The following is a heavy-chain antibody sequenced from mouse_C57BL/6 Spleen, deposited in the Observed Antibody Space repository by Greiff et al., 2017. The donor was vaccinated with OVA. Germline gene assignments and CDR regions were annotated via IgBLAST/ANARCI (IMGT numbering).Heavy chain of an antibody. J-gene: IGHJ1*03. CDR3: ARGAPRYCDV. CDR2: IYPRSGNT. Sequence: VKLVESGAELARPGASVKLSCKASGYTFTSYGISWVKQRTGQGLEWIGEIYPRSGNTYYNEKFKGKATLTADKSSSTAYMELRSLTSEDSAVYFCARGAPRYCDVWGTGTTVTVSS. V-gene: IGHV1-81*01. CDR1: GYTFTSYG.